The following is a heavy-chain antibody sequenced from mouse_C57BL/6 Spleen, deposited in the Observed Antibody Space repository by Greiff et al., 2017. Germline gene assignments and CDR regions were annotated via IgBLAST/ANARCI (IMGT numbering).Heavy chain of an antibody. D-gene: IGHD2-2*01. CDR2: IDPSDSYT. CDR1: GYTFTSYW. Sequence: QVQLQQPGAELVRPGTSVKLSCKASGYTFTSYWMHWVKQRPGQGLEWIGVIDPSDSYTNYNQKFKGKATFTVDTSSNTAYMQLSSLTSEDSAVYYCARFDGYDGGAGFAYWGQGTLVTVSA. J-gene: IGHJ3*01. V-gene: IGHV1-59*01. CDR3: ARFDGYDGGAGFAY.